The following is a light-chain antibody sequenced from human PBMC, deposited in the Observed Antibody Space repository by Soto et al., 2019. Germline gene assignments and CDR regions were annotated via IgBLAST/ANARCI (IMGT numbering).Light chain of an antibody. Sequence: DIQMTQSPSTLSGSVGDRVTITCRASQTISSWLAWYQQKPGKARKLLIYKASTIRSGVPSRFSGSGSGTEFTLTISSLQPDDFATYYCQHYNSYSEAFGQGTKVDIK. CDR2: KAS. J-gene: IGKJ1*01. CDR1: QTISSW. V-gene: IGKV1-5*03. CDR3: QHYNSYSEA.